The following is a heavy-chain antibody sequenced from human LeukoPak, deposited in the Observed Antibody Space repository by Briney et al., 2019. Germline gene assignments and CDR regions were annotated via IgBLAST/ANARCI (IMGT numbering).Heavy chain of an antibody. CDR2: IIPIFGTA. CDR1: GGTFSSYA. V-gene: IGHV1-69*06. Sequence: ASVKVSCKASGGTFSSYAISWVRQAPGQGLEWMGGIIPIFGTANYAQKFQGRVTITADKSTSTAYMELSSLRSEDTAVYYCARGYYDSSGFEYFQDWGQGTLVTVSS. D-gene: IGHD3-22*01. CDR3: ARGYYDSSGFEYFQD. J-gene: IGHJ1*01.